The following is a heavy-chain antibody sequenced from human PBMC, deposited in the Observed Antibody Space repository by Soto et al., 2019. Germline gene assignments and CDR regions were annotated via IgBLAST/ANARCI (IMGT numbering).Heavy chain of an antibody. CDR1: GGSFRRNG. CDR3: VRGTRDCSSVSCYTPQGSFYYGMDV. CDR2: IIPMFGTP. Sequence: ASVKVSCKASGGSFRRNGISWVRQAPGKGLEWMGGIIPMFGTPNYGQKFRGRVKNNAEENKRKAYMDLSSLRSDDTAIYYCVRGTRDCSSVSCYTPQGSFYYGMDVWGQGTTVTVSS. J-gene: IGHJ6*02. V-gene: IGHV1-69*13. D-gene: IGHD2-2*02.